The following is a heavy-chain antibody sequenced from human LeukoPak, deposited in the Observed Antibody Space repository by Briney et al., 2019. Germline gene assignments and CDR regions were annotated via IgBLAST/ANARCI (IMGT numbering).Heavy chain of an antibody. CDR2: IIPIFGTA. V-gene: IGHV1-69*13. J-gene: IGHJ4*02. CDR1: GGTFGSYA. CDR3: ARGEMATPDGFDY. Sequence: SVTVSCKASGGTFGSYAISWVRQAPGQGLEWMGGIIPIFGTAYYAQKFQGRVTITADESTSTAYMELSSLRSEDTAVYYCARGEMATPDGFDYWGQGTLVTVSS. D-gene: IGHD5-24*01.